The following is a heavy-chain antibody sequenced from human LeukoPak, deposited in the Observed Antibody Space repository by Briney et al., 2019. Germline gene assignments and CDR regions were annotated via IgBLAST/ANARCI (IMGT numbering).Heavy chain of an antibody. Sequence: SETLSLTCTVSGDSIISNTFSWGWIRQPPGKGLEWIGNVSYTGDTYYNPSLKSRGTMSADTSKNQFSLKVNSVTAAYTALYFCVRVDGSGYSPYWGQGTLVTVSS. CDR1: GDSIISNTFS. CDR2: VSYTGDT. D-gene: IGHD5-18*01. CDR3: VRVDGSGYSPY. V-gene: IGHV4-39*01. J-gene: IGHJ4*02.